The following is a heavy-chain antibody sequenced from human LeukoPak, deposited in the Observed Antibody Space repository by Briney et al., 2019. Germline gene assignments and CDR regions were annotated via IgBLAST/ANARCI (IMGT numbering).Heavy chain of an antibody. V-gene: IGHV5-51*01. Sequence: GESLKISFKGSGXSFSDYCIGWVRQMPGKGLELMGIIYPGDSDTRYRPSFQGQVTISADKSIRTAYLQWSSLKASDTAMYYCARLHGDYAYFQPWGQGTLVTVSS. CDR3: ARLHGDYAYFQP. J-gene: IGHJ1*01. CDR1: GXSFSDYC. CDR2: IYPGDSDT. D-gene: IGHD4-17*01.